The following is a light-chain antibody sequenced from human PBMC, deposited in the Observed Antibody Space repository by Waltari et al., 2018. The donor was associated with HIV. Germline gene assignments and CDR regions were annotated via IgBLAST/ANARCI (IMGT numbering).Light chain of an antibody. CDR1: PSDIDPLNY. CDR3: SSYSTRNFLM. CDR2: EVY. V-gene: IGLV2-14*03. J-gene: IGLJ3*02. Sequence: QSALTQPAYVSGSPGQSITISCSGPPSDIDPLNYVSWYQKHPCNVPKLIFFEVYYRPAGVSYRFSASKSGNTASLTISDLQAEDEADYFCSSYSTRNFLMFGGGTKLTVL.